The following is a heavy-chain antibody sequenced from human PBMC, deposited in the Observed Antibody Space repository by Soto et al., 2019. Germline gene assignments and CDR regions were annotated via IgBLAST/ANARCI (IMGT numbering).Heavy chain of an antibody. J-gene: IGHJ2*01. CDR1: GGTFSSYA. CDR2: IIPIFGTA. V-gene: IGHV1-69*12. Sequence: QVQLVQSGAEVKKPGSSVKVSCKASGGTFSSYAISWVRQAPGQGLEWMGGIIPIFGTANYAQKFEGRVTITADESTSTSYMELSSLRSEDTAVYYCASVLGLTAAMLERGYWYCDLWGRGTLVTVSS. D-gene: IGHD2-2*01. CDR3: ASVLGLTAAMLERGYWYCDL.